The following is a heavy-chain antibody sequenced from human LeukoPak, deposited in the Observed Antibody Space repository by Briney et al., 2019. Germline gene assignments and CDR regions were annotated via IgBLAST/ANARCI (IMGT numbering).Heavy chain of an antibody. V-gene: IGHV4-59*01. CDR1: GGSISSYY. CDR3: ARGHRGGGSYSYYYYYMDV. Sequence: PSETLSLTCTVSGGSISSYYWSWIRQPPGKGLEWIGYIYYSGSTNYNPSLKRRVTISVDTSKNQFSLKRSSVTAADTAVYYCARGHRGGGSYSYYYYYMDVWGKGTTVTVSS. D-gene: IGHD1-26*01. CDR2: IYYSGST. J-gene: IGHJ6*03.